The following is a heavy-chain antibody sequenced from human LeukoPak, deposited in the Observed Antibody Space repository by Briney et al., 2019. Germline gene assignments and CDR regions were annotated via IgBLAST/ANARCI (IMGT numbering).Heavy chain of an antibody. CDR2: IRGNAGTT. V-gene: IGHV3-23*01. D-gene: IGHD2-21*02. CDR1: GFIFSNYA. J-gene: IGHJ4*02. Sequence: GGTLRLSCAASGFIFSNYAMIWVRQAPGKGLEWVSSIRGNAGTTYYADSVKGRFTIFRDNSKNMLYLQMNSLRVEDTAVYYCAKDYVPLCGGDCYAPYDYWGQGTLVTVSS. CDR3: AKDYVPLCGGDCYAPYDY.